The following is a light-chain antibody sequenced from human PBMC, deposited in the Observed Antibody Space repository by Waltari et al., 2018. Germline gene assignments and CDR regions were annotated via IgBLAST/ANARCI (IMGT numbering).Light chain of an antibody. J-gene: IGLJ3*02. CDR2: EVS. CDR1: SSDVGGYNY. V-gene: IGLV2-14*01. CDR3: SSYTSSSTLV. Sequence: SALTQPRSVSGSPGQSVTISCTGTSSDVGGYNYVSWYQQHPGKAPKLMIYEVSNRPSGVSNRFSGSKSGNTASLTISGLQAEDEADYYCSSYTSSSTLVFGGGTKLTVL.